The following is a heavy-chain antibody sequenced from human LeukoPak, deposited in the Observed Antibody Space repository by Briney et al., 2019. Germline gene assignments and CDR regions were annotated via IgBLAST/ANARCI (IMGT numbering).Heavy chain of an antibody. CDR1: GGSVSSGTYY. Sequence: KPSETLSLTCTVSGGSVSSGTYYWSWIRQPPGKGLEWIGSIYFSGNTNYNPSLKSRVTISVDTSKNQFSLKLSSVTAADTAVYFCASGNSYVWDYWGQGTLVTVSS. CDR3: ASGNSYVWDY. J-gene: IGHJ4*02. V-gene: IGHV4-61*01. CDR2: IYFSGNT. D-gene: IGHD1-26*01.